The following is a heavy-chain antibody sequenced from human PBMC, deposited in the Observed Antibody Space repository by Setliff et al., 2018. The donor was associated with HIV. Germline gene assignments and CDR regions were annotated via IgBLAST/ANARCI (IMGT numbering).Heavy chain of an antibody. Sequence: GGSLRLSCAASGFTFSSYAMSWVRQTPGKGLEWVSAISGSGSTPYYADSVKGRFTISRDNSRNTLYLQMNSLRAEDTAVYYCARSVIGYYYYGMDVWGQGTLVTVSS. D-gene: IGHD3-10*01. J-gene: IGHJ6*02. V-gene: IGHV3-23*01. CDR1: GFTFSSYA. CDR2: ISGSGSTP. CDR3: ARSVIGYYYYGMDV.